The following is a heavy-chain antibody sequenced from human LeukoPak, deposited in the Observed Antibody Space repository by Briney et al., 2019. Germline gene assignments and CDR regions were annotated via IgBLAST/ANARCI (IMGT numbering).Heavy chain of an antibody. D-gene: IGHD2-15*01. CDR3: ARDERYCNGDNHYPDLGY. V-gene: IGHV1-2*02. Sequence: GASVKVSCKASGYTFTGYYRFWVRQAPGQGLEWMGWINPNTGATKYGQNLQGRVTLTRDTSIRTTFMELSSLRSDDTAVYYCARDERYCNGDNHYPDLGYWGQGTLVTVSS. J-gene: IGHJ4*02. CDR2: INPNTGAT. CDR1: GYTFTGYY.